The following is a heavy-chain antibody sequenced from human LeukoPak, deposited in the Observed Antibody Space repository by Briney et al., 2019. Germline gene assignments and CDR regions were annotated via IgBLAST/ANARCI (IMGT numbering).Heavy chain of an antibody. V-gene: IGHV4-34*01. CDR3: ARRRVTYCSSTSCKPGYYYYYGMDV. CDR1: GGSFSGYY. CDR2: INHSGST. J-gene: IGHJ6*02. D-gene: IGHD2-2*01. Sequence: KSSETLSLTCAVYGGSFSGYYWSWIRQPPGKGLEWIGEINHSGSTNYNPSLKSRVTISVDTSKNQFSLKLSSVTAADTAVYYCARRRVTYCSSTSCKPGYYYYYGMDVWGQGTTVTVFS.